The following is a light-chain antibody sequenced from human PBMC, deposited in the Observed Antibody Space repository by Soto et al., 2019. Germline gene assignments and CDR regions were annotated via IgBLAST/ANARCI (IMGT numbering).Light chain of an antibody. CDR2: GAS. V-gene: IGKV3-20*01. CDR3: QQYGSSPRT. J-gene: IGKJ1*01. Sequence: LTQSPGTLSLSPGERATLSCRASQSVSSSHLAWYQQKPGQAPRLLISGASSRATGIPDRFTGSGSGTDFTLTISRLEPEDFAVYYCQQYGSSPRTFGQGTKVDIK. CDR1: QSVSSSH.